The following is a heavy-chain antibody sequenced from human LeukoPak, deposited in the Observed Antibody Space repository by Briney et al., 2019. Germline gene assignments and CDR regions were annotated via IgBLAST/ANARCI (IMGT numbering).Heavy chain of an antibody. CDR1: GFTFSNYA. V-gene: IGHV3-30*02. Sequence: GGSLRLSCAASGFTFSNYAIHWVRQAPGKGLEGVSFIRYDGSNKYYADSVKGRFTISRDNSKNTLYLQMNSLRAEDTAVFYCAKEERFCSSTSCYVVFGYWGQGTLVTVSS. J-gene: IGHJ4*02. D-gene: IGHD2-2*01. CDR2: IRYDGSNK. CDR3: AKEERFCSSTSCYVVFGY.